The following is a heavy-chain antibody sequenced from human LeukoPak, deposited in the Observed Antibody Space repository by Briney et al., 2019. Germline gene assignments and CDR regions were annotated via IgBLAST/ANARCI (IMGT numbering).Heavy chain of an antibody. V-gene: IGHV3-30*04. CDR2: ISNDGRNT. J-gene: IGHJ4*02. CDR1: GFTFSTYA. D-gene: IGHD1-26*01. Sequence: GGSLRLSCAASGFTFSTYAMHWVRQAPGKGLEWVAAISNDGRNTYYADSVKGRFTVSRDNSKTTLYLQMNSLRVEDTAVYYCATYKVGAVFDYWGQGTLVTVSS. CDR3: ATYKVGAVFDY.